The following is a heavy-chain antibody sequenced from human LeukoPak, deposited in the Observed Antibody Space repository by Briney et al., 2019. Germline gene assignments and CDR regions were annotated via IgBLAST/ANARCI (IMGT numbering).Heavy chain of an antibody. J-gene: IGHJ4*02. CDR1: GGSIGSYY. CDR3: ARRRASGFGELLDY. Sequence: SETLSLTCPVSGGSIGSYYSTRIRQPPGKGLEWIGYIYYSGSTNYNPSLKSRVTISVDTSENQFSLKLYSVTAADTAIYYCARRRASGFGELLDYWGQGILVTISS. V-gene: IGHV4-59*08. CDR2: IYYSGST. D-gene: IGHD3-10*01.